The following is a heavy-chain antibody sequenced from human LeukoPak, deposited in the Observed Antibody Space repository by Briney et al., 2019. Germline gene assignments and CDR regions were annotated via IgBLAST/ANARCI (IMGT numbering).Heavy chain of an antibody. V-gene: IGHV1-24*01. CDR2: FDPEDGET. J-gene: IGHJ6*03. Sequence: GASVSVSCKVSGYSLNKLYMHWVRQAPGKGLEWMGGFDPEDGETIYAEKFQDRVTMTEDTFTDTAYMELSSLTSEDTAVYYCVTGDPQHLVRINVNYFHYYLDVWGKGTMVTVSS. D-gene: IGHD6-13*01. CDR1: GYSLNKLY. CDR3: VTGDPQHLVRINVNYFHYYLDV.